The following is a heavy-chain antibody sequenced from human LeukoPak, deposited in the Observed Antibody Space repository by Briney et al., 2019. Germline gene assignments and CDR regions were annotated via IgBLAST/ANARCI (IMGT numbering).Heavy chain of an antibody. CDR2: IKPNSGGT. V-gene: IGHV1-2*02. D-gene: IGHD5-18*01. Sequence: ASVKVSCKASGYSFADYYMHWVRQAPGQGLEWMGWIKPNSGGTRSAQKFQGRVTMTRDTSISTAYMELSRLRSDDTAVYYCARDPVDTAMENYYYYYMDVWGKGTTVTVSS. CDR3: ARDPVDTAMENYYYYYMDV. CDR1: GYSFADYY. J-gene: IGHJ6*03.